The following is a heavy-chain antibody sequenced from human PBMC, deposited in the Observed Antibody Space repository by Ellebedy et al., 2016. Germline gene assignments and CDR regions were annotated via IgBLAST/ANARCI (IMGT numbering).Heavy chain of an antibody. V-gene: IGHV3-30*04. CDR2: IAYDGSMT. J-gene: IGHJ3*02. CDR3: ARHRSYGGNSWFRDAFDM. Sequence: GGSLRLSCAGSGFSFNSFAMDWVRQAPGKGLEWVAVIAYDGSMTYYADSVKGRFTISRDDSKNTLYLQMNSLRAEDTAVYYCARHRSYGGNSWFRDAFDMWGQGTMVTVSS. D-gene: IGHD4-23*01. CDR1: GFSFNSFA.